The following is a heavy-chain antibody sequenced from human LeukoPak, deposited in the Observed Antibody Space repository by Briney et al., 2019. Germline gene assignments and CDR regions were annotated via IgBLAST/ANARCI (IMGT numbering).Heavy chain of an antibody. CDR3: ANVGVADANPHFYLDV. Sequence: PGRSLRLSCAASGFTFSSYAMHWVRQAPGKGLEWVAVISYDGSNKYYADSVKGRFTISRDNSKNTLYLQMSSLGAEDTADYFCANVGVADANPHFYLDVWGTGTTVTVSS. V-gene: IGHV3-30*07. J-gene: IGHJ6*03. D-gene: IGHD6-13*01. CDR2: ISYDGSNK. CDR1: GFTFSSYA.